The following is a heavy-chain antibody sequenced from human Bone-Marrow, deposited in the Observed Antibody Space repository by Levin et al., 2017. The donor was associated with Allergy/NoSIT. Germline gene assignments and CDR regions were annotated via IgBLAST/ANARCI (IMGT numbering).Heavy chain of an antibody. D-gene: IGHD3-16*02. J-gene: IGHJ3*02. CDR2: IYNSGST. CDR1: GGSISSSGFY. V-gene: IGHV4-39*01. CDR3: ARMNDYVWGSYRGVADAFDI. Sequence: SETLSLSCTVSGGSISSSGFYWGWIRQPPGKGLEWIGSIYNSGSTYYTPSLTSRVTISIDTSKTQFSLQLTSVTAADTAMDYGARMNDYVWGSYRGVADAFDIWGQGTMVTVSS.